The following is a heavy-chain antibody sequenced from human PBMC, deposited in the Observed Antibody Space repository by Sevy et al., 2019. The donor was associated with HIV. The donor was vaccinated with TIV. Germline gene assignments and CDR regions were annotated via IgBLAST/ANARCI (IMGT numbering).Heavy chain of an antibody. V-gene: IGHV3-21*01. J-gene: IGHJ4*02. CDR3: ARVYSGYYNS. CDR1: GFTFSSYT. D-gene: IGHD1-26*01. Sequence: GGSLRLPCAASGFTFSSYTINWVRQAPGKGLEWVSSISSSSNYTYYADSVKGRFTISRDNAKNSLYLQMNSLRAEDTAVYYCARVYSGYYNSWGQGTLVTVSS. CDR2: ISSSSNYT.